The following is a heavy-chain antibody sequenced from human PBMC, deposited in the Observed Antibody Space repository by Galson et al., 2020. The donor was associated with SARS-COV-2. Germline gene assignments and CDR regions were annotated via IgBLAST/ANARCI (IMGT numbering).Heavy chain of an antibody. D-gene: IGHD3-10*01. Sequence: GGSLSLSCTASGFTFNNYAIHWVRQAPGKGLEWVAGISYEGSNKYYADSLMGRFTISRDSSKNTLYLQMNSLRAEDTAVYYCARVFGAPQTQLWFGELYLGPSDYWGQGTLVTVSS. CDR2: ISYEGSNK. CDR1: GFTFNNYA. CDR3: ARVFGAPQTQLWFGELYLGPSDY. V-gene: IGHV3-30*03. J-gene: IGHJ4*02.